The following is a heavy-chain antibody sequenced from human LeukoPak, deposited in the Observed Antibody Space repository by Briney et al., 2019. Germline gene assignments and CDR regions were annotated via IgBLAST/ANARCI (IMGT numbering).Heavy chain of an antibody. V-gene: IGHV3-23*01. CDR3: AKDPFRWSRGWFDP. J-gene: IGHJ5*02. CDR1: GFTFSSYG. D-gene: IGHD2-8*01. Sequence: PGGSLRLSCAASGFTFSSYGMSWVRQAPGKGLEWVSAISGSGGSTYYADSVKGRFTISRDNSKNTLYLQMNSLRAEDTAVYYCAKDPFRWSRGWFDPWGQGTLVTVSS. CDR2: ISGSGGST.